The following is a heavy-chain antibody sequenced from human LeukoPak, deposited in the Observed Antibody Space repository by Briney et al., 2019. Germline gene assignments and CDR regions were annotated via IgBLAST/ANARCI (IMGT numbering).Heavy chain of an antibody. CDR1: GLIFSKYK. V-gene: IGHV3-21*01. CDR3: ARYYHDYTGYMHYGMDV. CDR2: ITSYI. J-gene: IGHJ6*02. D-gene: IGHD3-9*01. Sequence: GGSLRLSCAGSGLIFSKYKMKWVRQAPGEGLEWVSSITSYISYADSVRGRFTISRDNAKNSVYLQMNSLRAEDTGVYYCARYYHDYTGYMHYGMDVWGQGTTVTVSS.